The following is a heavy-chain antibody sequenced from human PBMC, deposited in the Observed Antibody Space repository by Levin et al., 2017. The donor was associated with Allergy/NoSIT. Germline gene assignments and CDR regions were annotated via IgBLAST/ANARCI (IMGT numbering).Heavy chain of an antibody. J-gene: IGHJ6*02. Sequence: GGSLRLSCAASGFTFSSYSMNWVRQAPGKGLEWVSSISSSSSYIYYADSVKGRFTISRDNAKNSLYLQMNSLRAEDTAVYYCATLVTPYYYYYGMDVWGQGTTVTVSS. V-gene: IGHV3-21*01. CDR1: GFTFSSYS. D-gene: IGHD4-23*01. CDR3: ATLVTPYYYYYGMDV. CDR2: ISSSSSYI.